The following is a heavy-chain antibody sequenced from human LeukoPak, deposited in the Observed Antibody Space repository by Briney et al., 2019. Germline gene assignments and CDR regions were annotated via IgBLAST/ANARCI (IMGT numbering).Heavy chain of an antibody. CDR3: ARERAAAGTRLDY. D-gene: IGHD6-13*01. CDR1: GGSISSSNW. CDR2: IYHSGST. J-gene: IGHJ4*02. Sequence: SETLSLTCAVSGGSISSSNWSSWVRQPPGKGLEWIGEIYHSGSTNYNPSLKSRVTISVDKSKNQFSLKLSSVTAADTAVYYCARERAAAGTRLDYWGQGTLVTVSS. V-gene: IGHV4-4*02.